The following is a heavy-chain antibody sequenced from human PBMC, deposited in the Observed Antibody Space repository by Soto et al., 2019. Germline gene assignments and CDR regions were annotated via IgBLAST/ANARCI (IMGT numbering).Heavy chain of an antibody. V-gene: IGHV1-2*02. CDR2: INPNSGGT. D-gene: IGHD6-13*01. Sequence: ASVKVSCKASGYTCTGYYMHWVRQAPGQGLEWMGWINPNSGGTNYAQKFQGRVTMTRDTSISTAYMELSRLRSGDTAVYYCARYSSSWTNWFDPWGQGTLVTVSS. CDR1: GYTCTGYY. J-gene: IGHJ5*02. CDR3: ARYSSSWTNWFDP.